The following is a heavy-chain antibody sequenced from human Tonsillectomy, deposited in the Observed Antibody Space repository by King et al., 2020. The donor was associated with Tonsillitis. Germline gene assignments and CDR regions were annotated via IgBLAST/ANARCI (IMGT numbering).Heavy chain of an antibody. CDR1: GFTFSSYS. D-gene: IGHD3-22*01. CDR2: ISSSSSYI. Sequence: VQLVESGGGLVKPGGSLRLSCAASGFTFSSYSMNWVRQAPGKGLEWVSSISSSSSYIYYADSVKGRFTISRDNAKNSLYLHMNSLRAEDTAVYYCARSYYYDNSGYLSPFDYWGQGTLVTVSS. J-gene: IGHJ4*02. V-gene: IGHV3-21*01. CDR3: ARSYYYDNSGYLSPFDY.